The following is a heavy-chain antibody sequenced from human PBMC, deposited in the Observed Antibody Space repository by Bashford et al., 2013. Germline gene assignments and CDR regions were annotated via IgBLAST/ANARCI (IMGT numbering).Heavy chain of an antibody. CDR3: ARGDSSGGYSNWFDP. CDR2: IYYSGST. Sequence: WIRQPPGKGLEWIGSIYYSGSTYYNPSLKSRVTISVDTSKNQFSLKLSSVTAADTAVYYCARGDSSGGYSNWFDPWDQGTPGHRLL. J-gene: IGHJ5*02. V-gene: IGHV4-39*01. D-gene: IGHD2-15*01.